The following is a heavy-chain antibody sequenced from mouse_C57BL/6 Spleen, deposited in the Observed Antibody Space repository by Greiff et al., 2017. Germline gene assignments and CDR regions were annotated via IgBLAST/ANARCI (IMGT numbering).Heavy chain of an antibody. D-gene: IGHD3-2*01. V-gene: IGHV1-54*01. CDR3: ARDRTGDWYFDV. J-gene: IGHJ1*03. CDR1: GYAFTNYL. Sequence: QVQLKQSGAELVRPGTSVKVSCKASGYAFTNYLIEWVKQRPGQGLEWIGVINPGSGGTNYNEKFKGKATLTADKSSSTAYMQLSSLTSEDSAVYFCARDRTGDWYFDVWGTGTTVTVSS. CDR2: INPGSGGT.